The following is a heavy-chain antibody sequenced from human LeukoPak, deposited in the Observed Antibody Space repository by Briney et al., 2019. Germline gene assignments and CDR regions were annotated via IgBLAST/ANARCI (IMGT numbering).Heavy chain of an antibody. CDR2: IRYDGSNK. D-gene: IGHD5-24*01. J-gene: IGHJ4*02. V-gene: IGHV3-30*02. Sequence: GGSLRLSCAASGFTFSSYGMHWVRQAPGKGLEWVAFIRYDGSNKYCADSVKGRFTISRDNSKNTLYLQMNSLRAEDTAVYYCAKDRELGRWLQLRTPFDYWGQGTLVTVSS. CDR1: GFTFSSYG. CDR3: AKDRELGRWLQLRTPFDY.